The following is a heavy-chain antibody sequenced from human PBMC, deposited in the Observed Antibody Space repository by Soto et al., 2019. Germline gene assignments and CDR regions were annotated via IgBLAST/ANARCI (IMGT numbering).Heavy chain of an antibody. CDR1: GDSVSSNSAA. J-gene: IGHJ4*02. CDR2: TYYRSKWYN. CDR3: ARTGGATDS. D-gene: IGHD3-16*01. Sequence: SQTLSLTCAISGDSVSSNSAAWNWIRQSPSRGFEWLGRTYYRSKWYNEYAVSVKGRISINSDTSKNHFSLQLNSVTPEDKAVYYCARTGGATDSWGQGTLVTVYS. V-gene: IGHV6-1*01.